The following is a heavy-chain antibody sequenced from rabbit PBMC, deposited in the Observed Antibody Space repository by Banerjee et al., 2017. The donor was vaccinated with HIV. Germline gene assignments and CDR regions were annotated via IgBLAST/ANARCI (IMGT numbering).Heavy chain of an antibody. J-gene: IGHJ4*01. Sequence: QEQLEESGGDLVKPEGSLTLTCTASGFSFSSRYWIYWVRQAPGKGLEWIACINTSSGNTVYASWAKGRFTISKTSSTTVTLQMTSLTAADTATYYCARGSDGSGWGRYFNLWGPGTLVTVS. CDR1: GFSFSSRYW. CDR3: ARGSDGSGWGRYFNL. CDR2: INTSSGNT. V-gene: IGHV1S45*01. D-gene: IGHD4-1*01.